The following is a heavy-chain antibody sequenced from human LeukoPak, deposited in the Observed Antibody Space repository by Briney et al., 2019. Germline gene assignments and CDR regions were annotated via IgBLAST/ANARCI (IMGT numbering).Heavy chain of an antibody. Sequence: PGGSLRLSCAAPGFTFSSYAMSWVRQAPGKGLEWVSAISGSGGSTYYADSVKGRFTISRDNSKNTLYLQMNSLRAEDTAVYYCAKSEGIAVAGSADYWGQGTLVTVSS. CDR3: AKSEGIAVAGSADY. J-gene: IGHJ4*02. CDR1: GFTFSSYA. V-gene: IGHV3-23*01. D-gene: IGHD6-19*01. CDR2: ISGSGGST.